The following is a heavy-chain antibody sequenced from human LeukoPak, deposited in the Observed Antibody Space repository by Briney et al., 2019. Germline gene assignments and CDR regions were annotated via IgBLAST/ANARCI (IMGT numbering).Heavy chain of an antibody. CDR1: GYTFTSYG. D-gene: IGHD6-13*01. CDR2: ISAYNGNT. J-gene: IGHJ5*02. Sequence: GASVKVSCKASGYTFTSYGISWVRQAPGQGLEWMGWISAYNGNTNYAQKLQGRVTMTTDTSTSTAYMELRSLRSDDTAVYYCARDPAGSINTNWFDPWGQGTLVTVSS. CDR3: ARDPAGSINTNWFDP. V-gene: IGHV1-18*01.